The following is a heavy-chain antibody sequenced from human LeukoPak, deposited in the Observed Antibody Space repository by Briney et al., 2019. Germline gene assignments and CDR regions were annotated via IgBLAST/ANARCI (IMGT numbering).Heavy chain of an antibody. CDR3: ARVIPGAFDY. V-gene: IGHV3-48*04. Sequence: GGSLRLSCAASGFTFSSYWMSWVRQAPGKGLEYVSYISASGSTIFYADSVKGRFTISRDNAKNSLYLQMNSLRAEDTAVYYCARVIPGAFDYWGQGTLVTVSS. CDR2: ISASGSTI. J-gene: IGHJ4*02. CDR1: GFTFSSYW. D-gene: IGHD1-14*01.